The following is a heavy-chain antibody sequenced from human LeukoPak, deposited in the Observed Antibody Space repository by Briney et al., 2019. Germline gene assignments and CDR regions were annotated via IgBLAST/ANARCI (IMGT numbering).Heavy chain of an antibody. D-gene: IGHD1-1*01. CDR1: GFTVSSNY. Sequence: GGSLRLSCAASGFTVSSNYMTWVRQAPGKGLEWVSVIYGGGSTYYADSVKGRFTISRDNSKNTLYLQMNSLRAEDTAVYYCARHSTPGTNLNWFDPWGRGTLVTVSS. CDR2: IYGGGST. V-gene: IGHV3-53*01. CDR3: ARHSTPGTNLNWFDP. J-gene: IGHJ5*02.